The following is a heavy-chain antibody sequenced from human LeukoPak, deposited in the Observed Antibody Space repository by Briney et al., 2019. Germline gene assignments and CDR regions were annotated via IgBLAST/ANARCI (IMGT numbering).Heavy chain of an antibody. CDR2: IYHSGST. J-gene: IGHJ4*02. CDR1: GGSISSGGYS. V-gene: IGHV4-30-2*01. D-gene: IGHD3-10*01. CDR3: ARGITLRGVINPHFDY. Sequence: SETLSLTCAVSGGSISSGGYSWSWIRQPPGKGLEWIGYIYHSGSTYYNPSLKSRVTISVDRSKNQFSLKLSSVTAADTAVYYCARGITLRGVINPHFDYWGQGTLVTVSS.